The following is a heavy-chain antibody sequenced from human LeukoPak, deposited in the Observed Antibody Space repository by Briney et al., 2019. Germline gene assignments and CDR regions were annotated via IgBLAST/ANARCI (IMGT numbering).Heavy chain of an antibody. J-gene: IGHJ4*02. D-gene: IGHD2-2*01. V-gene: IGHV4-59*08. CDR2: VYSSGST. CDR1: GGSISSYY. CDR3: ARHGDYYCRSTSCFDY. Sequence: SETLSLTCTVSGGSISSYYWSWIRQPPGKGLEWIGDVYSSGSTNHNPSLKSRVTISVDTSKNQFSLKLGSVTAADTAVYYCARHGDYYCRSTSCFDYWGQGTLVTVSS.